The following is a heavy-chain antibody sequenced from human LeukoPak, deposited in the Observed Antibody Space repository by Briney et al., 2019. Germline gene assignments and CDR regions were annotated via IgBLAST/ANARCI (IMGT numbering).Heavy chain of an antibody. J-gene: IGHJ4*02. CDR1: GFTFSSYS. Sequence: GGSLRLSCAASGFTFSSYSMNWVRQAPGKGLEWVSSISSSSSYIYHPDSVKGRFTISRDNAKNSLYLQMNSLRAEDTAVYYCATDEAATGRLDYWGQGTLVTDSS. CDR2: ISSSSSYI. CDR3: ATDEAATGRLDY. D-gene: IGHD1-1*01. V-gene: IGHV3-21*01.